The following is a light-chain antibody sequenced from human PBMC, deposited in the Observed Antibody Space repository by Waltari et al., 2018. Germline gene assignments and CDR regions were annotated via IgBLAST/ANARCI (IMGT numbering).Light chain of an antibody. CDR3: HQYGPSLWT. J-gene: IGKJ1*01. CDR1: QSIHSAY. Sequence: EIVLTQSPGTLSLTPGDRVTVPCRASQSIHSAYLAWYQHKPGQAPRLLIFGTSTRAAGIPDRFSGSGSGTDFTLTISRLEPEDFVVYFCHQYGPSLWTFGQGTKVEI. V-gene: IGKV3-20*01. CDR2: GTS.